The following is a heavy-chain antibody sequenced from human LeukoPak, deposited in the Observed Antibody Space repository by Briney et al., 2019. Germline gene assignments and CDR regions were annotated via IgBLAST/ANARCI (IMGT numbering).Heavy chain of an antibody. Sequence: GGSLRLSCTASGFTFGDYAMSWFRQAPGRGLEWVGFIRSKAYGGTTEYAASVKGRFTISRDDSKSIAYLQMNSLKTEDTAVYYYTRVKGSYYPNLQFDYWGQGTLVTVSS. V-gene: IGHV3-49*03. CDR3: TRVKGSYYPNLQFDY. J-gene: IGHJ4*02. CDR2: IRSKAYGGTT. D-gene: IGHD1-26*01. CDR1: GFTFGDYA.